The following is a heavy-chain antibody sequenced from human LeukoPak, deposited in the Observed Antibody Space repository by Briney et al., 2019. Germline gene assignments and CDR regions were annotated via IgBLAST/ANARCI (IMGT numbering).Heavy chain of an antibody. CDR2: IYYSGST. D-gene: IGHD3-9*01. J-gene: IGHJ4*02. CDR3: AREQRGHYDILTGYFDY. V-gene: IGHV4-31*03. CDR1: GGSISSGGYY. Sequence: SETLTLTCTVSGGSISSGGYYWSWIRQHPGKGLEWIGYIYYSGSTYYNPSLKSRVTISVDTSKNQFSLKLSSVTAADTAVHYCAREQRGHYDILTGYFDYWGQGTLVTVSS.